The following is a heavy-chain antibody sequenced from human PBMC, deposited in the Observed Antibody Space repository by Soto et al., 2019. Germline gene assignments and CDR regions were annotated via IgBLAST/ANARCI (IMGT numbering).Heavy chain of an antibody. J-gene: IGHJ3*01. V-gene: IGHV3-21*01. CDR2: ISSSSAYI. CDR1: GFTFSVYA. CDR3: ARYLSGTYIPFDY. Sequence: EVQMVESGGGLVKPGGSLRLSCEASGFTFSVYAMIWVRQAPAKGLEWVSSISSSSAYIYYQDSLKGRFTVSRDNAKNSLYLEMNSLRAEDTAVYYCARYLSGTYIPFDYWGQGTLVTVSS. D-gene: IGHD3-3*02.